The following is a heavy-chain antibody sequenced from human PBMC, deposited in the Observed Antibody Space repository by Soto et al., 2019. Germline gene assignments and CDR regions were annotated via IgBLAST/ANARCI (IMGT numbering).Heavy chain of an antibody. CDR2: INPNSGGT. D-gene: IGHD3-22*01. CDR1: GYTFTGYY. V-gene: IGHV1-2*02. CDR3: ASDSRGYYQGFDY. Sequence: ASVKVSCKASGYTFTGYYIHWVRQGPGQGLEWMGSINPNSGGTKYAQKFQGRVTMPRDTSNSTAYRERIRLRSDDTAVNYCASDSRGYYQGFDYRGQETLVTVSS. J-gene: IGHJ4*02.